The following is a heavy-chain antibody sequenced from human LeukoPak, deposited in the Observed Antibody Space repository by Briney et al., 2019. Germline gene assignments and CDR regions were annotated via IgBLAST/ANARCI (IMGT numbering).Heavy chain of an antibody. Sequence: GGSLRLSCAVSGFTFSGSAMHWVRQASGKGLEWVGRIRSKANSYATAYAASVKGRFTISRDDSKNTAYLQMNSLKTEDTAVYYCTRSTTVVTLFDYWGQGTLVTVSS. CDR1: GFTFSGSA. V-gene: IGHV3-73*01. CDR3: TRSTTVVTLFDY. CDR2: IRSKANSYAT. D-gene: IGHD4-23*01. J-gene: IGHJ4*02.